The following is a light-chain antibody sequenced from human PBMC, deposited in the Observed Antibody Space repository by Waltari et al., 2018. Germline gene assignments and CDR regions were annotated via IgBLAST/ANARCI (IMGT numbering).Light chain of an antibody. V-gene: IGKV3-20*01. J-gene: IGKJ4*01. CDR2: GAS. CDR1: DMVSSNY. Sequence: ENVLTQSPGPRTLSPGDRPTLSSRASDMVSSNYIAWYQQRPGQAPRLLIFGASSRATGIPDRFSGSGSGTDFTLTISRLEPEDFAVYYCQHYGNSPQLTFAGGTRLEIK. CDR3: QHYGNSPQLT.